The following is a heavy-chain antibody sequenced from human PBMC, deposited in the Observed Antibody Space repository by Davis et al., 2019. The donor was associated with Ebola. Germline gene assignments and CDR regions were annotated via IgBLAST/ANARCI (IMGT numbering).Heavy chain of an antibody. CDR1: GFTFSSYA. CDR3: ARDRWIQLWPRPLYYYYYGMDV. CDR2: ISYDGSNK. Sequence: GGSLRLSCAASGFTFSSYAMHWVRQAPGKGLEWVAVISYDGSNKYYAASVKGRFTISRDNSKNTLYLQMNSLRAEDTAVYYCARDRWIQLWPRPLYYYYYGMDVWGQGTTVTVSS. D-gene: IGHD5-18*01. V-gene: IGHV3-30-3*01. J-gene: IGHJ6*02.